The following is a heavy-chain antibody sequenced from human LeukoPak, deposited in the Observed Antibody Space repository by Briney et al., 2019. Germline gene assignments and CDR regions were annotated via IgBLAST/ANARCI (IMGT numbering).Heavy chain of an antibody. CDR3: ARAVAGSGSYQKGRYYFDY. D-gene: IGHD3-10*01. CDR2: IYYSGST. CDR1: GGSISSGGYY. Sequence: SETLSLTCTVSGGSISSGGYYWSWIRQHPGKGLEWIGYIYYSGSTYYNPSLKSRVTISVDTSKNQFSLKLSSVTAADTAVYYCARAVAGSGSYQKGRYYFDYWGQGILVTVSS. V-gene: IGHV4-31*03. J-gene: IGHJ4*02.